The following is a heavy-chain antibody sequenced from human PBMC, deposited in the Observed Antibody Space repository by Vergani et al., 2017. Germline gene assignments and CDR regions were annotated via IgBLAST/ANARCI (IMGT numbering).Heavy chain of an antibody. CDR1: GFTFSSYA. CDR3: ASQLRWDDAFDI. CDR2: ISGSGGST. J-gene: IGHJ3*02. Sequence: EVQLFESGGGLVQPGGSLRLSCAASGFTFSSYAMSWVGQAPGKGLEWVSAISGSGGSTYYADSVKGRCTIYRDNSKNTLYLQMNSLRAEDTAVYYCASQLRWDDAFDIWGQGTMVTVSS. D-gene: IGHD4-23*01. V-gene: IGHV3-23*01.